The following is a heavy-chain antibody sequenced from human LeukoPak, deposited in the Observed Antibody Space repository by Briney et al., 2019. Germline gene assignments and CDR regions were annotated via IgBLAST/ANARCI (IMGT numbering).Heavy chain of an antibody. Sequence: GASVKVSCKASGYTFTSYDINWVRQATGQGLEWMGGIIPIFGTANYAQKFQGRVTITADKSTSTAYMELSSLRSEDTAVYYCARAVGRYYYYYMDVWGKGTTVTVSS. J-gene: IGHJ6*03. D-gene: IGHD2-2*01. V-gene: IGHV1-69*06. CDR3: ARAVGRYYYYYMDV. CDR2: IIPIFGTA. CDR1: GYTFTSYD.